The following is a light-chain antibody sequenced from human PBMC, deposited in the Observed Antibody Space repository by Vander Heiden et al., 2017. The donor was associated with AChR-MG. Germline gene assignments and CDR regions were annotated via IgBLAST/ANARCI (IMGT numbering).Light chain of an antibody. J-gene: IGKJ2*01. CDR2: AAS. V-gene: IGKV3-20*01. CDR1: QSVSSSY. CDR3: QQYGSSPRYT. Sequence: EIVLTQSPGTLSLSPGERATLSCRASQSVSSSYLGWYQQKPGQAPRLLIYAASSRATGITDRFSGSGSGTDFTITISRLEPEDFAVYYCQQYGSSPRYTFGQGTKLEIK.